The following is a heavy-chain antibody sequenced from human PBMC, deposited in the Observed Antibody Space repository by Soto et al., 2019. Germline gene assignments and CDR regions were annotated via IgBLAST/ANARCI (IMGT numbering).Heavy chain of an antibody. D-gene: IGHD6-19*01. CDR1: GYTFTSYY. Sequence: GASLKVSCKASGYTFTSYYMHWVRQAPGQGLEWMGIINPSGGSTSYAQKFQGRVTMTRDTSTSTVYMELSSLRSEDTAVYYCARDGAVAGPRGAFDIWGQGTMVTVSS. CDR2: INPSGGST. V-gene: IGHV1-46*03. CDR3: ARDGAVAGPRGAFDI. J-gene: IGHJ3*02.